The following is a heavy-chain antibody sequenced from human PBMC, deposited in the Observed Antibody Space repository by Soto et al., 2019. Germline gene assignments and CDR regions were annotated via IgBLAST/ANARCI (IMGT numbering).Heavy chain of an antibody. CDR3: VGDGCGACPIDY. CDR1: GFTFSNYW. V-gene: IGHV3-74*01. Sequence: EMQLVESGGGLVQPGGSLRLSCAASGFTFSNYWMHWVRQAPGKGLVWVSRINSDGSGTTYADSVKGRFTISRDNAKNTLYLQMNSLRGEDTAVYYCVGDGCGACPIDYWGQGILVTVSS. D-gene: IGHD1-26*01. CDR2: INSDGSGT. J-gene: IGHJ4*02.